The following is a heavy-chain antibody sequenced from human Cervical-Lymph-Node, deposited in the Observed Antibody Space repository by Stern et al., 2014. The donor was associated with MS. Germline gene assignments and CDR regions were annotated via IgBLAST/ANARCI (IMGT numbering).Heavy chain of an antibody. CDR2: INPNGGST. V-gene: IGHV1-46*01. J-gene: IGHJ6*02. CDR3: AREVAGYRLGMMDV. CDR1: GYTFISYS. D-gene: IGHD6-19*01. Sequence: QVQLVQSGAEVKTPGASVKLSCKASGYTFISYSIHWVRQAPGQGLEWMGIINPNGGSTSYAQKFQGRVTMTRDTSTSTVYMEVSSLRSEDTAVYYCAREVAGYRLGMMDVWGQGTSVTVSS.